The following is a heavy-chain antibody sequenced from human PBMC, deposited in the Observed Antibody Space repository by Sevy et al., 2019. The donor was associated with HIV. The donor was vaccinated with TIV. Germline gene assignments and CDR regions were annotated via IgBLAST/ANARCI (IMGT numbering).Heavy chain of an antibody. V-gene: IGHV3-23*01. CDR2: VSGSGGTT. Sequence: GGSLRLSCAASGFTFKNFAMSWVRQAPGKGLDWVSGVSGSGGTTFYADSVKGRFTISRDNSKNTLYLQMNSLRADDTALYYWAKGVYSRSWYGGGDYWGQGTLVTVSS. CDR1: GFTFKNFA. J-gene: IGHJ4*02. D-gene: IGHD6-13*01. CDR3: AKGVYSRSWYGGGDY.